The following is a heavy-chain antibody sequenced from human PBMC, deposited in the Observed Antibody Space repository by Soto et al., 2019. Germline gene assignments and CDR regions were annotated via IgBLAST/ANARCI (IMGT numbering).Heavy chain of an antibody. Sequence: QVQLVESGGGVVQPGRSLRLSCAASGFTFSSCAMHWVRQAPGKGLEWVAVISYDGANKHYADSVKGRFTISRDNSKSTLSLHISSLGAEDTAGSYCARRDYGSGSYPDYWGQGTLVTFSS. D-gene: IGHD3-10*01. CDR3: ARRDYGSGSYPDY. CDR2: ISYDGANK. J-gene: IGHJ4*02. V-gene: IGHV3-30-3*01. CDR1: GFTFSSCA.